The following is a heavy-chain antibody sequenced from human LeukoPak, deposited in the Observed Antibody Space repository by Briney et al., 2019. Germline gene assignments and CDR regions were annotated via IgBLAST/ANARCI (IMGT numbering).Heavy chain of an antibody. CDR3: ASVVPAAMSY. D-gene: IGHD2-2*01. J-gene: IGHJ4*02. Sequence: SETLSLTCTVSGGSISSSSYYWGWIRQPPGKGLEWIGSIYHSGSTYYNPSLKSRVTISVDTSKNQFTLKLSSVTAADTAVYYCASVVPAAMSYWGQGTLVTVSS. CDR2: IYHSGST. V-gene: IGHV4-39*06. CDR1: GGSISSSSYY.